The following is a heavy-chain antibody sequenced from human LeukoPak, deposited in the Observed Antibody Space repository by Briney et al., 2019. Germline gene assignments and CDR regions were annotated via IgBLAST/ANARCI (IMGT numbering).Heavy chain of an antibody. CDR1: GYTFTSYA. V-gene: IGHV1-3*01. D-gene: IGHD6-19*01. Sequence: GASVKVSCKASGYTFTSYAMHWVRQAPGQRLEWMGWINAVNGNTKYSQKFQGRVTITRDTSASTAYMELSSLRSEDTAVYYCARGGAQWLVDYWGQGTLVTVSS. CDR3: ARGGAQWLVDY. CDR2: INAVNGNT. J-gene: IGHJ4*02.